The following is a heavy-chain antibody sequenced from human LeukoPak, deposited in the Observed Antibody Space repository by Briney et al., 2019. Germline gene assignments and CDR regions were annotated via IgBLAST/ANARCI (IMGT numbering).Heavy chain of an antibody. Sequence: GGPLRLSCAASGFTFSSYGMHWVRQAPGKGLEWVAVIWYDGSNKYYADSVKGRFTISRDNSKNTLYLQMNSLRAEDTAVYYCARGVGRITMIVGAHYYYMDVWGKGTTVTVSS. V-gene: IGHV3-33*01. CDR3: ARGVGRITMIVGAHYYYMDV. CDR1: GFTFSSYG. J-gene: IGHJ6*03. CDR2: IWYDGSNK. D-gene: IGHD3-22*01.